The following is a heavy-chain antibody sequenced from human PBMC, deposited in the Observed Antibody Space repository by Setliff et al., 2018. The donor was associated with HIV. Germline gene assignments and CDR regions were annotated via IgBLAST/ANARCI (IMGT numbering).Heavy chain of an antibody. V-gene: IGHV3-15*01. D-gene: IGHD5-18*01. Sequence: GGSLRLSCVGSGFTFNSYEMNWVRQTPGKGLEWVARVKSRRDGGTMEYAAPVKGRFTISRDDSKNILTLQMNSLKTEDTAVYYCTRLRGYSYGLASYYYYYMDVWGKGTTVTVSS. CDR3: TRLRGYSYGLASYYYYYMDV. J-gene: IGHJ6*03. CDR2: VKSRRDGGTM. CDR1: GFTFNSYE.